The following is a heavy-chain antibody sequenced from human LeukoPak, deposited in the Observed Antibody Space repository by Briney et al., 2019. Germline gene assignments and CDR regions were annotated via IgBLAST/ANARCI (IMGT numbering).Heavy chain of an antibody. J-gene: IGHJ4*02. Sequence: PSETLSLTCNVSGGSISSISDYWGWIRQPTGKGLEWIGSIYYSGSTNYNPSLKSRVTISVDTSKNQFSLKLYSVTAADTAVYYCARVGWYGGLTEFDYWGQGTLVTVSS. D-gene: IGHD3-10*01. V-gene: IGHV4-39*01. CDR3: ARVGWYGGLTEFDY. CDR2: IYYSGST. CDR1: GGSISSISDY.